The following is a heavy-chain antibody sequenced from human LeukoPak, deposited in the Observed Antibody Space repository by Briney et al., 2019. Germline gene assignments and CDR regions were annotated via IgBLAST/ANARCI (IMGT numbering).Heavy chain of an antibody. D-gene: IGHD3/OR15-3a*01. CDR1: GDSISSGNYY. CDR2: FYTSGST. CDR3: ARDILGPSGY. V-gene: IGHV4-61*02. Sequence: SETLSLTCTVSGDSISSGNYYWSWIRQPAGKGLEWIGRFYTSGSTNYNPSLKSRVTISVDTSKNQFSLKLSSVTAADTAVYYCARDILGPSGYWGQGTLVIVSS. J-gene: IGHJ4*02.